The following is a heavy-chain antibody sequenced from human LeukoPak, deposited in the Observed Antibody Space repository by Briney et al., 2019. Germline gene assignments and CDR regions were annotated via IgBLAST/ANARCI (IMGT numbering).Heavy chain of an antibody. Sequence: HPGGSLRLSCAASGFTFETFGMHWVRQAPGKGLEWVSSISSSGSYIYYADSVKGRFTISRDNAKNSLYLQMNSLRAEDTAVYYCARDKRELVVSGAFDIWGQGTMVTVSS. CDR1: GFTFETFG. D-gene: IGHD3-16*01. CDR3: ARDKRELVVSGAFDI. J-gene: IGHJ3*02. V-gene: IGHV3-21*01. CDR2: ISSSGSYI.